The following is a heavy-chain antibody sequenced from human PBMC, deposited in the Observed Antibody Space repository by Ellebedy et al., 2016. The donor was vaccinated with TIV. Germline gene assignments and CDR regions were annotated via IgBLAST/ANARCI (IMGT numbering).Heavy chain of an antibody. CDR2: INHSGST. V-gene: IGHV4-34*01. Sequence: SETLSLXXAVYGGSFSGYYWTWIRQSPGKGLEWIGEINHSGSTDYNPSLKSRVTISVDTSKNQFSLKLRSVTAADTAVYYCARGREQWHRFDYWGQGSLVTVSS. CDR3: ARGREQWHRFDY. CDR1: GGSFSGYY. D-gene: IGHD6-19*01. J-gene: IGHJ4*02.